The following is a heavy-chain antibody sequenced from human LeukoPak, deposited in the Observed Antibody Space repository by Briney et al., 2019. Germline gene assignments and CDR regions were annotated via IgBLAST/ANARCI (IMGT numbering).Heavy chain of an antibody. D-gene: IGHD5-18*01. CDR1: GFTFDDYA. CDR2: ISWNSGSI. J-gene: IGHJ4*02. CDR3: AKDISYGYGQLSVYYFDY. Sequence: PGGSLRLSCAASGFTFDDYAMHWVRQAPGKGLEWVSGISWNSGSIGYADSVKGRSTISRDNAKNSLYLQMNSLRAEDTALYYCAKDISYGYGQLSVYYFDYWGQGTLVTVSS. V-gene: IGHV3-9*01.